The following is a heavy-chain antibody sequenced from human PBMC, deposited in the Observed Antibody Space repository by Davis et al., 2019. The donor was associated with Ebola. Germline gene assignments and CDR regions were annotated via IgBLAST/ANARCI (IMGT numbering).Heavy chain of an antibody. CDR1: GFTFSSYG. J-gene: IGHJ4*02. Sequence: GESLKISCAASGFTFSSYGMHWVRQAPGKGLEWVAFIRYDGSNKYYADSVKGRFTISRDNSKNTLYLQMNSLRAEDTAVYYCAKPDYGHKTGPNDYWGQGTLVTVSS. D-gene: IGHD4-17*01. CDR2: IRYDGSNK. V-gene: IGHV3-30*02. CDR3: AKPDYGHKTGPNDY.